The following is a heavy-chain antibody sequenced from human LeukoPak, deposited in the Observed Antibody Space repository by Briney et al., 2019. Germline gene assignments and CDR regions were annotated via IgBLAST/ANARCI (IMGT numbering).Heavy chain of an antibody. J-gene: IGHJ4*02. CDR3: ARTPRRTGYYFDY. V-gene: IGHV1-2*02. Sequence: GASVKVSCKASGYTFTCYYMHWVRQAPGQGLEWMGWINPNSGGTNYAQKFQGRVTMTRDTSISTAYMELSRLRSDDTAVYYCARTPRRTGYYFDYWGQGTLVTVSS. CDR1: GYTFTCYY. CDR2: INPNSGGT. D-gene: IGHD7-27*01.